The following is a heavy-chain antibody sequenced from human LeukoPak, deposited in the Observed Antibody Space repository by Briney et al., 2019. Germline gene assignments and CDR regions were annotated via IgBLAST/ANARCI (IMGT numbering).Heavy chain of an antibody. CDR1: VDTFTSYG. Sequence: ASVKVSCKASVDTFTSYGISWVRQAPGQGSGWMGWISAYNGNTNYTQKLQGRVTMTTDTSTSTAYMELRSLRSDDTAVYYCARAILTFCYYYYMEVWGKGDTFTVSS. CDR3: ARAILTFCYYYYMEV. V-gene: IGHV1-18*01. CDR2: ISAYNGNT. J-gene: IGHJ6*03. D-gene: IGHD3-9*01.